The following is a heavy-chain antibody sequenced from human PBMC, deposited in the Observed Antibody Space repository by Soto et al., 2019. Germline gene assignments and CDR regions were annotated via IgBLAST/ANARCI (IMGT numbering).Heavy chain of an antibody. D-gene: IGHD2-8*01. J-gene: IGHJ4*02. Sequence: SETLSLTCSVSGSSITSGDYHWTWIRQAPGKGLEWIGYISHSETTYYSPALKNRIIISSDFSLNQFSLRLNSVTAADTAVYFCAGFGVGDRDDKWGQGTLVTVSS. CDR3: AGFGVGDRDDK. CDR2: ISHSETT. V-gene: IGHV4-30-4*01. CDR1: GSSITSGDYH.